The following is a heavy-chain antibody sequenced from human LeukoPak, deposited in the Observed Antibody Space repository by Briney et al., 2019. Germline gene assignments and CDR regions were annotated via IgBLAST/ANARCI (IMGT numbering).Heavy chain of an antibody. CDR2: INTNTGNP. V-gene: IGHV7-4-1*02. Sequence: GASVKVSCKASGYTFTSYAMNWVRQAPGQGLEWMGWINTNTGNPTYAQGFTGRFIFSLDTSVSTAYLQISSLEAEDTAGYYCARAIMHLGELSLPSYWGQGTLVTVSS. J-gene: IGHJ4*02. CDR1: GYTFTSYA. CDR3: ARAIMHLGELSLPSY. D-gene: IGHD3-16*02.